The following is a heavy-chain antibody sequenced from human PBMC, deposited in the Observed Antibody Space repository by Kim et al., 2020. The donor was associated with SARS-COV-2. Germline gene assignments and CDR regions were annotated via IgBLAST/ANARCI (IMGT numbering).Heavy chain of an antibody. CDR3: ARHGKAAAGTLIDY. V-gene: IGHV4-39*01. Sequence: NPSLKSRVTISVDTSKNQFSLKLSSVTAADTAVYYCARHGKAAAGTLIDYWGQGTLVTVSS. J-gene: IGHJ4*02. D-gene: IGHD6-13*01.